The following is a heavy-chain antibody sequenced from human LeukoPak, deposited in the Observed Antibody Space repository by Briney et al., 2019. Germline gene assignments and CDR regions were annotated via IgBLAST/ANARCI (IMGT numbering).Heavy chain of an antibody. CDR3: ARVPGVLHLPHFDY. D-gene: IGHD2-15*01. CDR2: IYYSGST. Sequence: PSQTLSLTCTVSGGSISSGGYYWSWIRQHPGKGLEWIGYIYYSGSTYYNPSLKSRVTISVDTSKNQFSLKLSSVTAADTAVYYCARVPGVLHLPHFDYWGQGTLVTVSS. J-gene: IGHJ4*02. V-gene: IGHV4-30-4*08. CDR1: GGSISSGGYY.